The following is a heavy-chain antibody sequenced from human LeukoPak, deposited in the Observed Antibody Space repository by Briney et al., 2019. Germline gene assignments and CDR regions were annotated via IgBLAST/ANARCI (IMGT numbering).Heavy chain of an antibody. J-gene: IGHJ4*02. CDR3: ARDTRVRANFDY. D-gene: IGHD1-1*01. Sequence: SETLSLTCAVYGGSFSGYYWRWIRQPPGKGLEWIGEINHSGSTNYNPSLKSRVTISVDTSKNQFSLKLSSVTAADTAVYYCARDTRVRANFDYWGQGTLVTVSS. V-gene: IGHV4-34*01. CDR1: GGSFSGYY. CDR2: INHSGST.